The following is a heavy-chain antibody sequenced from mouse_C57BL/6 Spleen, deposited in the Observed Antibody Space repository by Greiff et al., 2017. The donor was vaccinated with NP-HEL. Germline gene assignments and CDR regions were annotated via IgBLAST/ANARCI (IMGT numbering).Heavy chain of an antibody. D-gene: IGHD2-3*01. CDR3: ARSGLYDGYYSWFAY. Sequence: VQLQQSGAELVRPGTSVKMSCKASGYTFTNYWIGWAKQRPGHGLEWIGDIYPGGGYTNYNEKFKGKATLTADKSSSTAYMQFSSLTYEDSAIYYCARSGLYDGYYSWFAYWGQGTLVTVSA. CDR1: GYTFTNYW. CDR2: IYPGGGYT. V-gene: IGHV1-63*01. J-gene: IGHJ3*01.